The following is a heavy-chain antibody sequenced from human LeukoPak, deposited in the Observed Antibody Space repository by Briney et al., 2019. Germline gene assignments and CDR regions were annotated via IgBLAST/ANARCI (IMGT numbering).Heavy chain of an antibody. Sequence: GGSLRLSCAASGFTFSSYAMNWVRQAPEKGLEWVSSISISGGSTYYADSVKGRITISRDNFKNTLYLQMNSLRADDTAEYYCARGGSGSHTYASDIWGQGTMVTVSS. V-gene: IGHV3-23*01. CDR2: ISISGGST. CDR1: GFTFSSYA. D-gene: IGHD1-26*01. J-gene: IGHJ3*02. CDR3: ARGGSGSHTYASDI.